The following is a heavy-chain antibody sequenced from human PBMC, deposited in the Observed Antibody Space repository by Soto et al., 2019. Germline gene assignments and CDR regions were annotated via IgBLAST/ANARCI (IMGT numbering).Heavy chain of an antibody. V-gene: IGHV3-11*01. D-gene: IGHD6-6*01. CDR2: ISSSGSTI. J-gene: IGHJ5*02. CDR1: GFTFSDYY. Sequence: GGSLRLSCAASGFTFSDYYMSWIRQAPGKGLEWVSYISSSGSTIYYADSVKGRFTISRDNAKNSLYLQMNSLRAEDTAVYYCARDRYSSSPRGGWFDPWGQGTLVTVSS. CDR3: ARDRYSSSPRGGWFDP.